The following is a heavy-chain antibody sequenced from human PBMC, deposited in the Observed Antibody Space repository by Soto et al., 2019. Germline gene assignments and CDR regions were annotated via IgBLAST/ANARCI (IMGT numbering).Heavy chain of an antibody. CDR2: ITSSGSTM. CDR3: ARDRVTSFGVVVFDY. CDR1: GFTFSSYQ. Sequence: GGSLRLSCAASGFTFSSYQMDWVRQAPGKGLEWVSYITSSGSTMYYADSVKGRFTISRDNAKNSLYLQMNSLRAEDTAVYYCARDRVTSFGVVVFDYWGQGTQVTVSS. V-gene: IGHV3-48*03. J-gene: IGHJ4*02. D-gene: IGHD3-3*01.